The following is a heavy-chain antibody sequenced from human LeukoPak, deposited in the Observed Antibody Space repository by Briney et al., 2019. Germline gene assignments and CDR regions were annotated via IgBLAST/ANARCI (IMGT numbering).Heavy chain of an antibody. CDR3: ARERASGSYPFDY. Sequence: QPGGSLRLSCAASGFTFSSYEMNWVRQAPGKGLEWVSVIYSGGSTYYADSVKGRFTISRDNSKNTLYLQMNSLRAEDTAVYYCARERASGSYPFDYWGQGTLVTVSS. V-gene: IGHV3-66*01. CDR1: GFTFSSYE. D-gene: IGHD1-26*01. CDR2: IYSGGST. J-gene: IGHJ4*02.